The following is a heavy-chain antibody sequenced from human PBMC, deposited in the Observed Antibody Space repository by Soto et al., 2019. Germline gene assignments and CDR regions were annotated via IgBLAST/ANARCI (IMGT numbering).Heavy chain of an antibody. J-gene: IGHJ6*02. D-gene: IGHD3-10*01. V-gene: IGHV3-30-3*01. CDR3: ARGITMVRGLLHYYYYSMDV. Sequence: QVQLVESGGGVVQPGRSLRLSCTASGFTFSVYAMHWVRQAPGKGLEWVAVISFDGSNKYYADSVKGRFTISRDNSNNTLYLQMNSLRAEDTAVYYCARGITMVRGLLHYYYYSMDVWGQGTTFTVSS. CDR1: GFTFSVYA. CDR2: ISFDGSNK.